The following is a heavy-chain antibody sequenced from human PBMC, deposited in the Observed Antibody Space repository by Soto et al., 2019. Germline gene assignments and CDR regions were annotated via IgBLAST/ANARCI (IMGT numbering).Heavy chain of an antibody. CDR3: AKWGLSNYYYCYMDV. CDR1: GFTFSSYG. CDR2: ISYDGSNK. V-gene: IGHV3-30*18. Sequence: QVQLVASGGGVVQPGRSLRLSCAASGFTFSSYGMHWVRQAPGKGLEWVAVISYDGSNKYYADSVKGRFTISRDNSKNTLYLQMNSLRAEDTAVYYCAKWGLSNYYYCYMDVWGKGTTVTVSS. D-gene: IGHD3-16*01. J-gene: IGHJ6*03.